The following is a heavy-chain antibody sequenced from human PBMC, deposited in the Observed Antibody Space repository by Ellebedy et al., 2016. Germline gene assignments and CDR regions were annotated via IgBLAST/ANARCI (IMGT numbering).Heavy chain of an antibody. V-gene: IGHV4-34*01. D-gene: IGHD3-10*01. CDR2: INHSGST. Sequence: SETLSLXXAVYGGSFSGYYWSWIRQPPGKGLEWIGEINHSGSTNYNPSLKSRVTISVDTSKNQFSLKLSSVTAADTAVYYCARAWFGELYGWFDPWGQGTLVTVSS. CDR3: ARAWFGELYGWFDP. J-gene: IGHJ5*02. CDR1: GGSFSGYY.